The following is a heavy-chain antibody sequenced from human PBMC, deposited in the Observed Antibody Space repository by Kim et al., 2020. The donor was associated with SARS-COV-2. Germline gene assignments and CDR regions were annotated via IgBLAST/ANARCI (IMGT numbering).Heavy chain of an antibody. CDR3: ARGPTVTTRYYYGMDV. D-gene: IGHD4-17*01. V-gene: IGHV4-34*01. Sequence: PSRKSRVTISVDTSKNQFSLKRSSVTAADTAVYYCARGPTVTTRYYYGMDVWGQGTTVTVSS. J-gene: IGHJ6*02.